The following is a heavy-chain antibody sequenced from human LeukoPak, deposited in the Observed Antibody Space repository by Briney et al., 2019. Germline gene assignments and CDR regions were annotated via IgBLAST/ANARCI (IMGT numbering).Heavy chain of an antibody. CDR2: ISSSSYYI. J-gene: IGHJ2*01. Sequence: GGSLRLSCAASGFTFSSYAMSWVRQAPGKGLEWVSSISSSSYYIYYADSVKGRFTISRDNAKNSLYLQMDSLSAEDTAVYYCARDFIGYYDSSGYYTPWYFDLWGRGTLVTVSS. D-gene: IGHD3-22*01. V-gene: IGHV3-21*01. CDR3: ARDFIGYYDSSGYYTPWYFDL. CDR1: GFTFSSYA.